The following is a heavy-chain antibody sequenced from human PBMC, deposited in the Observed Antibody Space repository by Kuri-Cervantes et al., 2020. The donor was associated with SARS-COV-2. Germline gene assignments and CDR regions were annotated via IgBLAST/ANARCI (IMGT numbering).Heavy chain of an antibody. D-gene: IGHD6-19*01. J-gene: IGHJ6*02. V-gene: IGHV4-4*02. CDR3: ARDSQWLGSYYGMDV. Sequence: SVTLSRAVSGGSISSSNWWSWVRQPPGKGLEWIGEIYHSGSTNYNPSLKSRVTISVDKSKNQFSLKLSSVTAAGTAVYYCARDSQWLGSYYGMDVWGQGTTVTISS. CDR2: IYHSGST. CDR1: GGSISSSNW.